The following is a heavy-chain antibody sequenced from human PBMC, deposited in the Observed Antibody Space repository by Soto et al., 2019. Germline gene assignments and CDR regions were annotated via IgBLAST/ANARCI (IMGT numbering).Heavy chain of an antibody. J-gene: IGHJ5*02. Sequence: QVQLRESGPGLVKPSQTLSLTCSVSGASVAGGSYYWSWVRQPPGQGREWIGYLPSRGRPFYNPSLTSRGTISADTSKNQLPLQLTSVTAADTAVYYCTRDTYSGYDFGLWGQGTLVTVSS. CDR1: GASVAGGSYY. D-gene: IGHD5-12*01. CDR2: LPSRGRP. V-gene: IGHV4-30-4*01. CDR3: TRDTYSGYDFGL.